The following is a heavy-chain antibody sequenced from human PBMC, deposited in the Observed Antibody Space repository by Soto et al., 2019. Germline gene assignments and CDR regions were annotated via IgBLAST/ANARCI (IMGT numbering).Heavy chain of an antibody. CDR2: IYYSGST. V-gene: IGHV4-30-4*01. Sequence: SETLSLTCTVSGGSISSGDYYWSWIRQPPGKGLEWIGCIYYSGSTYYNPSLKSRVTISVDTSKNQFSLKLSSVTAADTAVYYCARVRYSYGYAYWGQGTLVTVSS. CDR3: ARVRYSYGYAY. D-gene: IGHD5-18*01. J-gene: IGHJ4*02. CDR1: GGSISSGDYY.